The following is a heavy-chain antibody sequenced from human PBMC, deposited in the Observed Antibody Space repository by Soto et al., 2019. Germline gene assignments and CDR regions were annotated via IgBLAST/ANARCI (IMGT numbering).Heavy chain of an antibody. V-gene: IGHV5-10-1*01. J-gene: IGHJ5*02. CDR2: IDPRDSYT. CDR3: ARLFCTSSAACDSWFDP. D-gene: IGHD2-8*02. Sequence: PGESLKISCTGFGYSFTTFWISWVRQMPGKGLEWMGAIDPRDSYTSYSPSFQGHVTISTDRSISTAYLQWGSLQASDTAMYFCARLFCTSSAACDSWFDPWXQGTLVTVSS. CDR1: GYSFTTFW.